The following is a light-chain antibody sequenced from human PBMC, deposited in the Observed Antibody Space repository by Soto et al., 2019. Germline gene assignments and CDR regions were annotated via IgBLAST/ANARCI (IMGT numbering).Light chain of an antibody. CDR3: FSYTTSSTLV. J-gene: IGLJ3*02. Sequence: QSALTQPASVSGSPGQSITISCTGTSSDVGGYNYVSWYQQHPAKAPKLMIYEVSNRPSGVSHHFSGSKSGNTASLTISGXXXXXXXXXYCFSYTTSSTLVFGGGTKLTV. CDR1: SSDVGGYNY. CDR2: EVS. V-gene: IGLV2-14*01.